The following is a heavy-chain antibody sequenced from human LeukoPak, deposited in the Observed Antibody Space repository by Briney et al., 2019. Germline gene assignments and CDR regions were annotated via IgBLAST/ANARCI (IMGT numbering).Heavy chain of an antibody. V-gene: IGHV3-66*02. Sequence: GGSLRLSCAASGFTFSSNYMSWVRQAPGKGLEWVSVIYSGGSTYYADSVKGRFTISRDNSKNTLYLQMNSLGAEDTAVYYCARWKYQLPPGWFDPWGQGTLVTVSS. CDR3: ARWKYQLPPGWFDP. CDR2: IYSGGST. J-gene: IGHJ5*02. CDR1: GFTFSSNY. D-gene: IGHD2-2*01.